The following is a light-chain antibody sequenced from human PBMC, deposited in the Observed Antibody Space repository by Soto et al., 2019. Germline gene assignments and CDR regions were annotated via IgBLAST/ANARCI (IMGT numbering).Light chain of an antibody. V-gene: IGLV2-23*02. Sequence: QSALTQPASVSGSPGQSITISCTGTSSGVGNYNLVSWYQQHPGKAPKLIIYEVSKRPSGVSNRFSGSKSGNTASLTISGLQSEAAADYYCCSYAGSSTFAVFGGGTQLTVL. CDR3: CSYAGSSTFAV. CDR2: EVS. CDR1: SSGVGNYNL. J-gene: IGLJ7*01.